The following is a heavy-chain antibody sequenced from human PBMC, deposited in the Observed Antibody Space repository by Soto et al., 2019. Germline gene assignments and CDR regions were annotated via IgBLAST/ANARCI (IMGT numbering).Heavy chain of an antibody. CDR3: AKGRFDVVTISPFDH. CDR2: ISYDGTEE. J-gene: IGHJ4*01. CDR1: GFTFSSFG. V-gene: IGHV3-30*18. D-gene: IGHD3-3*02. Sequence: GSLRLSCAASGFTFSSFGMHWVRQAPGKGLEWVAVISYDGTEEKYADSVKGRATVSRDNSKNTVYLQMNRLRGDDSAIYYCAKGRFDVVTISPFDHWGQGTLVTVSS.